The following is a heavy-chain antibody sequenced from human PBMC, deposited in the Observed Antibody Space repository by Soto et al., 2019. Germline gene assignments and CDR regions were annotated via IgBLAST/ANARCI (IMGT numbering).Heavy chain of an antibody. V-gene: IGHV3-72*01. CDR2: TRNKANSYTT. D-gene: IGHD4-17*01. J-gene: IGHJ4*02. CDR1: GFTFSDHY. CDR3: ALSVTTFDY. Sequence: GGSLRLSCAASGFTFSDHYMDWVRQAPGKGLEWVGRTRNKANSYTTEYTASVKGRFTISRDDSKNSLYLQMNGLKTEDTAVYYRALSVTTFDYWGQGTLVTVSS.